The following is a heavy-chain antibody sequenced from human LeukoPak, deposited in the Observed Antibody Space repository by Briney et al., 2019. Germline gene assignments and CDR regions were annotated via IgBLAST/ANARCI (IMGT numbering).Heavy chain of an antibody. CDR3: ARGQLVTYYYDSSGSQDY. V-gene: IGHV3-7*03. CDR1: GFTFRDYW. J-gene: IGHJ4*02. D-gene: IGHD3-22*01. Sequence: GGSLRLSCAASGFTFRDYWMTWVRQAPGKGLEWVGNIKEDGSENYYVDSLKGRFTISRDNAKNSLYLQMNSLRAEDTAVYYCARGQLVTYYYDSSGSQDYWGQGTLVTVSS. CDR2: IKEDGSEN.